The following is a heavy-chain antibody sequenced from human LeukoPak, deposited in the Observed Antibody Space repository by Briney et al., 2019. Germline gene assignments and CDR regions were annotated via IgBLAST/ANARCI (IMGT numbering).Heavy chain of an antibody. Sequence: SETLSLTCTVSGGSISSYYWSWIRQPPGKGLEWIGYIYYSGSTNYNPSLKSRVTISVDTSKNQFSLKLSSVTAADTAVYYCAGLASPQGWYYYYYYMDVWGKGTTVTVSS. CDR1: GGSISSYY. D-gene: IGHD6-19*01. CDR3: AGLASPQGWYYYYYYMDV. V-gene: IGHV4-59*08. J-gene: IGHJ6*03. CDR2: IYYSGST.